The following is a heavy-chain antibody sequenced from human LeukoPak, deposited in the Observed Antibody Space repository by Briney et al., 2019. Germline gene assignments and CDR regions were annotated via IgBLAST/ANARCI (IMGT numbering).Heavy chain of an antibody. D-gene: IGHD1-26*01. Sequence: GGSLRLSCAASGFTFSNYAMSWVRQAPGKGLEWVSAISGSGGSTYYADSVKGRFTISRDNSKNTLYLQMNSLRAEDTAVYYCAKNSGSYDLHYWGQGTLITVSS. CDR3: AKNSGSYDLHY. J-gene: IGHJ4*02. V-gene: IGHV3-23*01. CDR1: GFTFSNYA. CDR2: ISGSGGST.